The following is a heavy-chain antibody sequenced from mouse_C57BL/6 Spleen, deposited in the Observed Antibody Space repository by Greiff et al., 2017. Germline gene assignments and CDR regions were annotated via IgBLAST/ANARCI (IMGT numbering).Heavy chain of an antibody. CDR2: ISSGSSTI. Sequence: EVMLVESGGGLVKPGGSLKLSCAASGFTFSDYGMHWVRQAPEKGLEWVAYISSGSSTIYSADTVKGRFTISRDNAKNTLFLQMTSLRSEDTAMYYCATSNWDYFDYWGQGTTLTVSS. D-gene: IGHD4-1*01. V-gene: IGHV5-17*01. J-gene: IGHJ2*01. CDR3: ATSNWDYFDY. CDR1: GFTFSDYG.